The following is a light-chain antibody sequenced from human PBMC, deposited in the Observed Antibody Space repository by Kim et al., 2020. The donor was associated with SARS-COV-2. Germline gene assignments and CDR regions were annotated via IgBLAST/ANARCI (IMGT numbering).Light chain of an antibody. CDR2: DAS. J-gene: IGKJ5*01. CDR1: QTVGIY. V-gene: IGKV3-11*01. Sequence: EIVLTQSPATLSLSPGERATLSCRASQTVGIYLGWCQQKPGQAPRLLIYDASKRAPGIPVRFSGGGSGTDFTLTISSLEPEDFAVYYCQQRSNWPPITFGQGTRLEIK. CDR3: QQRSNWPPIT.